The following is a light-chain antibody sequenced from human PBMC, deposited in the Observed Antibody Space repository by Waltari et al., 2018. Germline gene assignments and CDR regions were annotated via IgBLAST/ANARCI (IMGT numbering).Light chain of an antibody. V-gene: IGKV1-5*03. CDR2: KAS. Sequence: DIQMNQSPSTLSASVGARVTMTCRASQNINSWLAWYQQRPGKAPRLLLYKASTLQSGVPSRFSGSGSGTEFTLTINSLQTDDFATYYCQQYSSYSSWTFGQGTQV. CDR1: QNINSW. J-gene: IGKJ1*01. CDR3: QQYSSYSSWT.